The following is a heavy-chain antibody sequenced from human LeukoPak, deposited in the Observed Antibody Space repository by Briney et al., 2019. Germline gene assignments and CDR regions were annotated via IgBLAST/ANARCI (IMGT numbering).Heavy chain of an antibody. Sequence: GGSLRLSCTASGFTFGDYAMSWVRQAPGKGLEWVANIKQDGSEKYYVDSVKGRFTISRDNAKNSLYLQMNSLRAEDTAVYYCARDRLIAAAGTGFDYWGQGTLVTVSS. CDR3: ARDRLIAAAGTGFDY. V-gene: IGHV3-7*05. CDR1: GFTFGDYA. D-gene: IGHD6-13*01. CDR2: IKQDGSEK. J-gene: IGHJ4*02.